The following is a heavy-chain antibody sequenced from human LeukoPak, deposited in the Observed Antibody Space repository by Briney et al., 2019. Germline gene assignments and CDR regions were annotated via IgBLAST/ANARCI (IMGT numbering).Heavy chain of an antibody. Sequence: GGSLRLSCAASGFTFSSYAMSWVRQAPGKGLEWIGRIKSDGGTTDYAAPVKGRFTISRDDSKNTLYLQMNSLKAEDTAVYYCTTDLGDYGDYVRCWGQGTLVTVSS. J-gene: IGHJ4*02. V-gene: IGHV3-15*01. CDR2: IKSDGGTT. CDR3: TTDLGDYGDYVRC. D-gene: IGHD4-17*01. CDR1: GFTFSSYA.